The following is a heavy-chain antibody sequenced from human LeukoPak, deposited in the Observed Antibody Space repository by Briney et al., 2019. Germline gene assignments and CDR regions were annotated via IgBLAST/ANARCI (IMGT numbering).Heavy chain of an antibody. Sequence: PGGSLRLSCAASGFTFSDYYMSWIRQAPGQGLEWVSYISSTSSYTTYAGSVKGRFTISRDNAKKSLYLQMDSLRAEDTAVYYCAKGFSGWFQFDYWGQGTPVTVSS. CDR2: ISSTSSYT. D-gene: IGHD6-19*01. CDR3: AKGFSGWFQFDY. CDR1: GFTFSDYY. V-gene: IGHV3-11*03. J-gene: IGHJ4*02.